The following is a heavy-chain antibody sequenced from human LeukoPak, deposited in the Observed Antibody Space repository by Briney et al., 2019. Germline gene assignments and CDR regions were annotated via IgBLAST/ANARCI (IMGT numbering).Heavy chain of an antibody. V-gene: IGHV1-2*02. D-gene: IGHD2-2*02. J-gene: IGHJ4*01. CDR1: GYTLTGYY. CDR3: AREPRDCSSTSCYKPYDY. CDR2: INPNSGGT. Sequence: GGSVKDSCKASGYTLTGYYMHWVRQAPGQGLEWMGWINPNSGGTNYAQKFQGRVTMTRDKSISTAYMELSRLRSDNTAVYYCAREPRDCSSTSCYKPYDYGGHGTLVTVSS.